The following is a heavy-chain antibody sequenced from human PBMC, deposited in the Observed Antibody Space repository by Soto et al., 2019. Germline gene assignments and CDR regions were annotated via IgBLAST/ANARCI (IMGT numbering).Heavy chain of an antibody. J-gene: IGHJ5*02. Sequence: SETLSLTCTVSGGSISSYYWSWIRQPPGKGLEWIGYIYYSGSTNYNPSLKSRVTISVDTSKNQFSLKLSSVTAADTAVYYCARHAAPDYDFWSGYYNEVPGWFDPWGQGTRVTVSS. CDR3: ARHAAPDYDFWSGYYNEVPGWFDP. CDR1: GGSISSYY. CDR2: IYYSGST. V-gene: IGHV4-59*08. D-gene: IGHD3-3*01.